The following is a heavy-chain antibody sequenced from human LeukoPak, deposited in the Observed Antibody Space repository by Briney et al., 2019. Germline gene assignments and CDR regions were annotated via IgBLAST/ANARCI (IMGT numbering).Heavy chain of an antibody. Sequence: GGSLRLSCAASGFTFDDYGMSWVRQAPGKGLEWVSGINWNGGSTGYADSVKGRFTISRDNAKNSLYLQMNSLRAEDTALYYCARGASYYYDSSGYQSFDYWGQGTLATVSS. CDR2: INWNGGST. CDR3: ARGASYYYDSSGYQSFDY. J-gene: IGHJ4*02. D-gene: IGHD3-22*01. V-gene: IGHV3-20*04. CDR1: GFTFDDYG.